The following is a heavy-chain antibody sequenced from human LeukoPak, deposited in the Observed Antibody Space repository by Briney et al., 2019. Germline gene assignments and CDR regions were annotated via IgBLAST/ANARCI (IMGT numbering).Heavy chain of an antibody. CDR1: GYTFTGYY. CDR2: INPNSGGT. CDR3: ARDRWSGSNNQGLGI. J-gene: IGHJ3*01. Sequence: ASVKVSCKASGYTFTGYYMHWVRQAPGQGLEWMGWINPNSGGTNYAQKFQGRVTMTRDTSISTAYMELSRLRSDDTAVYYCARDRWSGSNNQGLGIWGQGTMVTVSS. V-gene: IGHV1-2*02. D-gene: IGHD1-26*01.